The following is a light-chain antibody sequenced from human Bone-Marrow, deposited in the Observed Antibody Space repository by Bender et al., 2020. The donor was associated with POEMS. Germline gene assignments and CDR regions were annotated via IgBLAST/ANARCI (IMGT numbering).Light chain of an antibody. V-gene: IGLV2-23*02. J-gene: IGLJ2*01. CDR3: CSNVGYNTL. CDR1: SSDVGSYNL. CDR2: DVS. Sequence: QSALTQPASVSGSPGQSITISCTGTSSDVGSYNLVSWYRHHPGKAPKVMIYDVSKRPAGVSYRFSGSKSGNTASLTISGLQAEDEAHYYCCSNVGYNTLFGGGTKLTVL.